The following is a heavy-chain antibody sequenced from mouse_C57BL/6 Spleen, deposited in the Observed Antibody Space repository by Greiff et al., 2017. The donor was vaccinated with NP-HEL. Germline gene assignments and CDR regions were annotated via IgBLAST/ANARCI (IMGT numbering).Heavy chain of an antibody. CDR2: FDPNSGGT. J-gene: IGHJ3*01. Sequence: QVQLQQPGAELVKPGASVKLSCKASGYTFTSYWMHWVKQRPGRGLEWIGRFDPNSGGTKYNEKFKSKATLTVDKLSSTAYMQLSSRTSEDAAVYYCAAIYYDYDVWFAYWGQGTLVTVSA. CDR1: GYTFTSYW. D-gene: IGHD2-4*01. CDR3: AAIYYDYDVWFAY. V-gene: IGHV1-72*01.